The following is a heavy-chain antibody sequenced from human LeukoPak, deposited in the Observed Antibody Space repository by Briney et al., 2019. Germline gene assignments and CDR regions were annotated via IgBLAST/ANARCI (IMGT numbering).Heavy chain of an antibody. CDR3: ARDSDSSGYFGAFDI. J-gene: IGHJ3*02. Sequence: PGGSLRLSCAAFGFTVSSNYMSWVRQAPGKGLERVSVIYSGGSTYYADSVKGRFTISRDNSKNTLYLQMNSLRAEDTAVYYCARDSDSSGYFGAFDIWGQGTMVTVSS. V-gene: IGHV3-53*01. D-gene: IGHD3-22*01. CDR1: GFTVSSNY. CDR2: IYSGGST.